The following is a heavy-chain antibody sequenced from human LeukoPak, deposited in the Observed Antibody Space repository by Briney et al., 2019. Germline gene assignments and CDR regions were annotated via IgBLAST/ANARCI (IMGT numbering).Heavy chain of an antibody. D-gene: IGHD2-15*01. V-gene: IGHV1-18*01. CDR3: ARQSRLVVTRGDDAFDI. CDR1: GYTFTKYG. J-gene: IGHJ3*02. CDR2: INTYNGNT. Sequence: ASVKVSCKASGYTFTKYGIAWAPQAPGQGLEWRGWINTYNGNTNYAQKLQGRVTMTTDTSTSTAYMELRSLRSDDTAVYYCARQSRLVVTRGDDAFDIWGQGTMVTVSS.